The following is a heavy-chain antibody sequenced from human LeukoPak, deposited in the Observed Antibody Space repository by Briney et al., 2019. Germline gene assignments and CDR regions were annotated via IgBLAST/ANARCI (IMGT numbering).Heavy chain of an antibody. J-gene: IGHJ5*02. CDR1: GGSISSYY. D-gene: IGHD3-10*01. CDR2: IYTSGST. Sequence: PSETLSLTCTVSGGSISSYYWSWIRQPAGKGLEWLGRIYTSGSTNYNPSLKSRVTMSVDTSKNQFSLKLSSVTAADTAVYYCARDRQGYYGSGNWFDPWGQGTLVTVSS. CDR3: ARDRQGYYGSGNWFDP. V-gene: IGHV4-4*07.